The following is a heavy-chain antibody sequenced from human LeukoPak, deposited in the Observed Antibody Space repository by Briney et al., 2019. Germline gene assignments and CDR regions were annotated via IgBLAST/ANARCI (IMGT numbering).Heavy chain of an antibody. CDR3: AGDAWGGSGWYDWFDP. V-gene: IGHV4-31*03. D-gene: IGHD6-19*01. Sequence: PSETLSLTCIVSGGSIRSGGYYWSWIRQHPGKGLEWIGYIYYSGNAYYNPSLTSRVTISVDTSKNQFSLKLSSVTAADTAVYYCAGDAWGGSGWYDWFDPWGQGTLVTVSS. J-gene: IGHJ5*02. CDR1: GGSIRSGGYY. CDR2: IYYSGNA.